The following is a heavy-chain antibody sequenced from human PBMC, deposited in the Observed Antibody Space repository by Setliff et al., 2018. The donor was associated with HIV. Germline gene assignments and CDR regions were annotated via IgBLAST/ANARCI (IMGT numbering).Heavy chain of an antibody. CDR2: FDPKDGKT. D-gene: IGHD6-6*01. CDR1: GYTLTELS. V-gene: IGHV1-24*01. CDR3: VTGSAARPFDY. Sequence: ASVKVSCKVSGYTLTELSRHWVRQAPGKGLEWMGSFDPKDGKTRYAQKFQGRVTMTEDTSTDTAYMELNSLRSEDTAVYYYVTGSAARPFDYWGQGTLVTSPQ. J-gene: IGHJ4*02.